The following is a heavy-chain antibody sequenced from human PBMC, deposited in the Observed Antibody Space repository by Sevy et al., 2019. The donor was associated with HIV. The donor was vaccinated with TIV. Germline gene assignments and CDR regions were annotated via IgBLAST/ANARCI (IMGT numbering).Heavy chain of an antibody. D-gene: IGHD5-12*01. J-gene: IGHJ6*02. V-gene: IGHV4-34*01. Sequence: SETLSLTCAVYGGSFSGYYWSWIRQPPGKGLEWIGEINHSGSTNYNPSLKSRVTISVDTSKNQFSLKLSSVTAADTAVYYCARDNFVEMATIGGPSYYYYGMDVWGQGTTVTVSS. CDR2: INHSGST. CDR1: GGSFSGYY. CDR3: ARDNFVEMATIGGPSYYYYGMDV.